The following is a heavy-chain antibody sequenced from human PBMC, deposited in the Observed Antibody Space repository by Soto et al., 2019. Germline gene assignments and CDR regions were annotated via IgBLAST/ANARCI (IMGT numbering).Heavy chain of an antibody. Sequence: QVQLVQSGAEVKKPGSSVKVSCKASGGTFSSYAISWVRQAPGQGLEWMGGIITIFGTANYAQKFQGRVTITADESTSTAYMELGSLRSEETALYYCARGRTITSIVTDAFDIWGQGTMVTVSS. CDR2: IITIFGTA. V-gene: IGHV1-69*01. CDR3: ARGRTITSIVTDAFDI. J-gene: IGHJ3*02. D-gene: IGHD3-22*01. CDR1: GGTFSSYA.